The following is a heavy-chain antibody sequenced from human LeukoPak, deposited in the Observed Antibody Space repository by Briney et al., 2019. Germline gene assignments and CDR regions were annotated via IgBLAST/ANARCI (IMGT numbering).Heavy chain of an antibody. D-gene: IGHD2-2*01. CDR1: GGTFSSYA. V-gene: IGHV1-69*05. CDR3: ARARGFNQLLSGLANWFDP. J-gene: IGHJ5*02. CDR2: IIPIFGTA. Sequence: ASVKVSCKASGGTFSSYAISWVRQAPGQGLEWMGGIIPIFGTANYAQKFQGRVTITTAESTSTAYMELSSLRSEDTAVYYCARARGFNQLLSGLANWFDPWGQGTLVTVSS.